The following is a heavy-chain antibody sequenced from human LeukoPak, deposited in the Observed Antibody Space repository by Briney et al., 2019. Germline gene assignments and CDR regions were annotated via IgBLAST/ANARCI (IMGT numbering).Heavy chain of an antibody. CDR2: MNPNSGNT. CDR3: AKRDNWNAASYHYMDD. D-gene: IGHD1-1*01. V-gene: IGHV1-8*01. J-gene: IGHJ6*03. CDR1: GYTLLSHD. Sequence: ASVKVSCKASGYTLLSHDIAWVRQAPGQGLEWMGWMNPNSGNTGLSQKFQGRVTMTRNTSTSTAYIELSSLTSEDTAEYYSAKRDNWNAASYHYMDDWGQGTTVTVSS.